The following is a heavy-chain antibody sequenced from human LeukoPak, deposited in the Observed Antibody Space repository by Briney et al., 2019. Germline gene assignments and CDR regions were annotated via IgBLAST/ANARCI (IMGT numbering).Heavy chain of an antibody. V-gene: IGHV4-59*08. CDR2: IYYSGST. CDR3: ARSSPQYYYYYGMDV. Sequence: SETLSLTCTVSGGSISSYYWSWIRQPPGKGLEWIGYIYYSGSTNYNPSLKSRVTISVDTSKNQFSLKLSSVTAADTAVYYCARSSPQYYYYYGMDVWGQGTTVTVSS. J-gene: IGHJ6*02. CDR1: GGSISSYY.